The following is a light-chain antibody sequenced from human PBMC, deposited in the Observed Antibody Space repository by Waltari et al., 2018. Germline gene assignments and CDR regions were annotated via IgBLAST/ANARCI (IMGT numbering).Light chain of an antibody. Sequence: SALTQPRTVSGSPGQSVTISCTGTTSDVGGYNYVSWYQHNSGNAPKLMIFDVTQRPSGFPDVLSCPKAAKPAPLTISGLPAEDEAGYYRCSFAGPFPWVFCGGTKVTVL. J-gene: IGLJ3*02. CDR2: DVT. CDR3: CSFAGPFPWV. CDR1: TSDVGGYNY. V-gene: IGLV2-11*01.